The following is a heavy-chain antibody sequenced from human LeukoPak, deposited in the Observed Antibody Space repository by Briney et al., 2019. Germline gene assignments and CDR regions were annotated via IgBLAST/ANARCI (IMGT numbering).Heavy chain of an antibody. Sequence: GGSLRLSCAASGFTFSSYTIHWVRQPPGKGLEWVAVIWSDENKKFYADSVKGRFTISRDNFKSTLYLQMDSLRVEDTAVYYCAREGLTSTPNNAFDIWGQGSVVTVSS. CDR2: IWSDENKK. J-gene: IGHJ3*02. CDR3: AREGLTSTPNNAFDI. V-gene: IGHV3-33*08. D-gene: IGHD4-23*01. CDR1: GFTFSSYT.